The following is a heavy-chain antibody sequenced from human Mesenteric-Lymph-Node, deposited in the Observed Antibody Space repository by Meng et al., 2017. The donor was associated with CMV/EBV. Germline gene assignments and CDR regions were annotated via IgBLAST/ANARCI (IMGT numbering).Heavy chain of an antibody. Sequence: GGSLRLSCAASGFTFSSYAMSWVRQAPGKGLEWVSGISNSGSSTYFADSVKGRFTISRDNSKNTLYLQMNSLRAEDTAVYYCAKGQYQLVYSFDYWGQGTLVTVSS. CDR3: AKGQYQLVYSFDY. V-gene: IGHV3-23*01. CDR1: GFTFSSYA. J-gene: IGHJ4*02. D-gene: IGHD2-2*01. CDR2: ISNSGSST.